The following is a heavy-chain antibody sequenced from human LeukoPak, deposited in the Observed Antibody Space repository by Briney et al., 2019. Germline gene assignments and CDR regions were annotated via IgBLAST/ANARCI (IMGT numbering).Heavy chain of an antibody. V-gene: IGHV3-7*01. CDR2: IKKDGSEK. CDR1: GFTFSSYW. D-gene: IGHD3-10*02. J-gene: IGHJ6*04. Sequence: PGGSLRLSCAASGFTFSSYWMSWVRQAPGKGLEWVANIKKDGSEKYYVDSVKGRFTISRDNAKNSLYLQMNSLRAEDTAVYYCAELGITMIGGVWGKGTKVTISS. CDR3: AELGITMIGGV.